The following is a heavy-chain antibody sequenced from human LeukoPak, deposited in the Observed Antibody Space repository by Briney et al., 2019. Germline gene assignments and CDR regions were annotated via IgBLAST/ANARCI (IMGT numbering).Heavy chain of an antibody. CDR1: EFTVSSNY. V-gene: IGHV3-53*01. J-gene: IGHJ4*02. CDR3: TKSAAQQLVPDFDY. Sequence: PGGSLRLSCAASEFTVSSNYMTWVRQAPGKGLEWVSLIYSGGDTYYADSVKGRFTISRDNSKNTLYLQMNSLRAEDTAVYYCTKSAAQQLVPDFDYWGQGTLVTVSS. CDR2: IYSGGDT. D-gene: IGHD6-13*01.